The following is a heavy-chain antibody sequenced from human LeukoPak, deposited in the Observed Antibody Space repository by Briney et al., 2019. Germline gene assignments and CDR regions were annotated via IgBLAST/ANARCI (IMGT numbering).Heavy chain of an antibody. CDR2: INPNSGGT. J-gene: IGHJ4*02. V-gene: IGHV1-2*02. Sequence: ASVKVSCTASGYTFTDYFMHWVRQAPGQGLEWMGWINPNSGGTNYAQKFQGRVTMTRDTSISTAYMELSRLRSDDTAVYYCARELNYESSGYYFDYWGQGTLVTVSS. CDR1: GYTFTDYF. CDR3: ARELNYESSGYYFDY. D-gene: IGHD3-22*01.